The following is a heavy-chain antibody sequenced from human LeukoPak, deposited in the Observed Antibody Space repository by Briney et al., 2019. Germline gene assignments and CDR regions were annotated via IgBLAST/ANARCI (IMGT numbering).Heavy chain of an antibody. CDR3: AREGIAAADYYYYYMDV. D-gene: IGHD6-13*01. V-gene: IGHV3-7*01. J-gene: IGHJ6*03. Sequence: GGSLRLSCAASGFTFSSYWMSWVRQAPGKGLEWVANIKQDGSEKYYVDSVKGRFTISRDNAKNSLYLQMNSLRAEDTAVYYRAREGIAAADYYYYYMDVWGKGTTVTVSS. CDR1: GFTFSSYW. CDR2: IKQDGSEK.